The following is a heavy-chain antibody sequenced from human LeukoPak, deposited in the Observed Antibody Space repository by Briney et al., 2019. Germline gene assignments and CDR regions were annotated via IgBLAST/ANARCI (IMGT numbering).Heavy chain of an antibody. J-gene: IGHJ5*02. D-gene: IGHD3-22*01. Sequence: GGSLRLSCAASGFTFSSYSMDWVRQAPGKGLEWVSYISSSSSTIYYADSVKGRFTISRDNAKNLLYLQMNSLRAEDTAVYFSARDKYFYDSSGSHLGHWGQGTLVTVSS. CDR1: GFTFSSYS. CDR2: ISSSSSTI. V-gene: IGHV3-48*04. CDR3: ARDKYFYDSSGSHLGH.